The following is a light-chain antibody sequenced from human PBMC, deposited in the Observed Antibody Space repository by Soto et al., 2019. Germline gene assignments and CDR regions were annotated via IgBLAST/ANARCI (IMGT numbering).Light chain of an antibody. V-gene: IGLV2-14*01. CDR3: PSYTPSSTLV. Sequence: QSALTQPASVSGSPGQSITISCTGTSSDIGGYNFVSWYHQHPGKAPKLLIYAVTNRPSGIPDRFSGSKSGNTASLTISGLQAEDGADYDCPSYTPSSTLVFGGGTKVAVL. J-gene: IGLJ2*01. CDR1: SSDIGGYNF. CDR2: AVT.